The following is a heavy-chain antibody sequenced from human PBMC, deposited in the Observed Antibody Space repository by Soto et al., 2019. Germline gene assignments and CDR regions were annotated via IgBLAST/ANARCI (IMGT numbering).Heavy chain of an antibody. CDR2: ISYTGRP. V-gene: IGHV4-59*01. CDR1: GGSIGNKY. J-gene: IGHJ4*02. D-gene: IGHD6-19*01. CDR3: AREAAVAGLDY. Sequence: SETLSLTCTVSGGSIGNKYWSWIRQPPGKGLEWIGYISYTGRPNYNPSLKSRVTISIDTSMNQFSLKLSSVTAADTAVYYCAREAAVAGLDYWGQGTLVTVSS.